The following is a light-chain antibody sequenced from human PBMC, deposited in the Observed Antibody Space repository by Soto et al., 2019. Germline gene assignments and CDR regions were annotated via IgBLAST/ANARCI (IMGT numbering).Light chain of an antibody. J-gene: IGKJ4*01. CDR3: QQRTNWPLT. Sequence: EIVLTQSPATLSLSPGERATLSCRASQSVRRYLAWYQQKPGQAPRLLIYDASNRATGIPARFSGSGSGTDFTLTISSLEPEDFAVYHCQQRTNWPLTLGGGTKVEIK. V-gene: IGKV3-11*01. CDR2: DAS. CDR1: QSVRRY.